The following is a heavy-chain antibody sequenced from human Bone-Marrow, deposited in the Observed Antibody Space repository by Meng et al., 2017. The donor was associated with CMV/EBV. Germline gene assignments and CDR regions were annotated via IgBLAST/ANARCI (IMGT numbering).Heavy chain of an antibody. CDR3: ARGTWFDP. J-gene: IGHJ5*02. CDR2: MYYSGST. D-gene: IGHD3/OR15-3a*01. Sequence: QVQLQESGPGLVKPSETLSLTCTVSDGSISSYYWSWIRQPPGKGLEWIGYMYYSGSTNYNPSLKSRVTISVDTSKTQFSLKLSSVTAADTAVYYCARGTWFDPWGQGTLVTVSS. CDR1: DGSISSYY. V-gene: IGHV4-59*01.